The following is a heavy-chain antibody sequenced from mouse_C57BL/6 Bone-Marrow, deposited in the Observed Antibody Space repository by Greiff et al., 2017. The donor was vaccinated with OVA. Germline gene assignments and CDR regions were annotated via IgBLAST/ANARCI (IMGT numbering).Heavy chain of an antibody. CDR2: INPSSGYT. D-gene: IGHD2-2*01. CDR3: ARGWLRGYFDV. V-gene: IGHV1-4*01. Sequence: QVQLQQSGAELARPGASVKMSCKASGYTFTSYTMHWVKQRPGQGLEWIGYINPSSGYTKYNQKFKDKATLTADKSSSTAYMQLSSLTSEDSAVYYCARGWLRGYFDVWGTGTTVTVSS. CDR1: GYTFTSYT. J-gene: IGHJ1*03.